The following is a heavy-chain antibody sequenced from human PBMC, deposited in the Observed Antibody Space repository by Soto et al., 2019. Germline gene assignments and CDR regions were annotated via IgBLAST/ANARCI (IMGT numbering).Heavy chain of an antibody. D-gene: IGHD3-22*01. Sequence: PRLSCAASGFRFDDYAMHWVRQVPGKGLEWVSGISWNSGSLGYGDSVKGRFTISRDNAKNSLYLQMNGLRPEDTAFYYCVKDNGGYYDSSGNFEYWGQGTLVTVSS. CDR2: ISWNSGSL. V-gene: IGHV3-9*01. J-gene: IGHJ4*02. CDR1: GFRFDDYA. CDR3: VKDNGGYYDSSGNFEY.